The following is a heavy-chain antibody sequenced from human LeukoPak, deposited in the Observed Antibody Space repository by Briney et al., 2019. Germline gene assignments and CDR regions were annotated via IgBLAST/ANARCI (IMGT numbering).Heavy chain of an antibody. CDR1: GFTFRDYA. J-gene: IGHJ4*02. CDR2: IAYDETDK. CDR3: TNSDDYGDY. V-gene: IGHV3-30*18. Sequence: GSLRLSCAASGFTFRDYAMHWVRPAPGKGLEWVAAIAYDETDKYYIDSVKGRFTISRDDSKNTLYLQMTSLRAEDTAVYYCTNSDDYGDYWGQGTLVTVSS.